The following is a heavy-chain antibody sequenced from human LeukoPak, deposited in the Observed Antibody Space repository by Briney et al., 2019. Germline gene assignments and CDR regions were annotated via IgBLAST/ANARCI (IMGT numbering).Heavy chain of an antibody. V-gene: IGHV4-59*01. CDR2: FYHSENT. J-gene: IGHJ5*02. CDR3: TRDGSSRSLAT. D-gene: IGHD6-6*01. Sequence: SETQSLTCTVSGGSISNYYWCWLRQPPGKGLEWLGCFYHSENTNYNPSLKSRVTISVDTSNNQFSLRLTSVTAADTAVYYCTRDGSSRSLATWGQGTLVTVSS. CDR1: GGSISNYY.